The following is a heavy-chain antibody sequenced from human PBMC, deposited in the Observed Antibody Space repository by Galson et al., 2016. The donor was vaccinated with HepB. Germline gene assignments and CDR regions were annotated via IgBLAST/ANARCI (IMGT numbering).Heavy chain of an antibody. J-gene: IGHJ4*01. Sequence: SVKVSCKVSGDSLSELSMYWVRQAPGKGLEYMGISVAEDGEPFYAEKFQGRVTMMEDTSTDTAYLELRSLRSEDTAVYYCATDRAEAALEAFDLWGQGNPGHRLL. V-gene: IGHV1-24*01. D-gene: IGHD6-19*01. CDR2: SVAEDGEP. CDR1: GDSLSELS. CDR3: ATDRAEAALEAFDL.